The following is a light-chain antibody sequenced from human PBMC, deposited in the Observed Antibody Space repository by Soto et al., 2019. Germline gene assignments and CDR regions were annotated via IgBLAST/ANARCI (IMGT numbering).Light chain of an antibody. CDR1: QSISSRY. J-gene: IGKJ1*01. V-gene: IGKV3-11*01. CDR2: AAS. CDR3: HQRQSWPRT. Sequence: IVLTQSPDPLSLSPGERATLSCRASQSISSRYLAWYQQRPGQAPRLLIYAASNRAAGVPARFSGSGSGTDFTLTISDVEPEDFAVYYCHQRQSWPRTFGQGTNVDI.